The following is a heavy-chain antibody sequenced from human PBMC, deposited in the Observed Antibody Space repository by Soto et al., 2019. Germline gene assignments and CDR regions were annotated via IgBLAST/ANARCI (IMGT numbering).Heavy chain of an antibody. J-gene: IGHJ4*02. CDR1: GGTFSSYA. Sequence: QVQLVQSGAEVKKPGSSVKVSCKASGGTFSSYAISWVRQAPGQGLEWMGGIIPIFGTANYAQKFQGRVTIPADESTSTAYMELSSLRSEDTAMDYCAREVVVTATSGYYLDYWGQGTLVTVSS. CDR3: AREVVVTATSGYYLDY. V-gene: IGHV1-69*01. D-gene: IGHD2-21*02. CDR2: IIPIFGTA.